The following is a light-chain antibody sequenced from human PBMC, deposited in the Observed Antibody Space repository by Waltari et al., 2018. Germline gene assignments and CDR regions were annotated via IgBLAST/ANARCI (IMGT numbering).Light chain of an antibody. CDR1: QSVSSY. V-gene: IGKV3-11*01. CDR2: DAS. CDR3: QQSETSPRFT. J-gene: IGKJ3*01. Sequence: IVLTQSPATLSLSPGERATLLCRASQSVSSYLAWYQQKPGQAPRLLIYDASNRATGIPARFSGSGSGTDFTLTISSLEPEDFATYYCQQSETSPRFTFGPGTKVDIK.